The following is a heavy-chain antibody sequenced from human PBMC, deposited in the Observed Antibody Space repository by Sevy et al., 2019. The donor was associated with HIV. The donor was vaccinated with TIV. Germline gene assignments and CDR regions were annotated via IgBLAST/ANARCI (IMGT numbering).Heavy chain of an antibody. V-gene: IGHV3-21*01. Sequence: GGSLRLSCAASGFMFSSDSMNWVRQAPGKGLEWVSSISSSSRYIYYADSVKGRFTLSADNAKNTVYVEMTSLRVEDTAIYHCAKEVGSSGSAGYLDYWGPGTLVTVSS. CDR1: GFMFSSDS. CDR2: ISSSSRYI. CDR3: AKEVGSSGSAGYLDY. D-gene: IGHD3-22*01. J-gene: IGHJ4*02.